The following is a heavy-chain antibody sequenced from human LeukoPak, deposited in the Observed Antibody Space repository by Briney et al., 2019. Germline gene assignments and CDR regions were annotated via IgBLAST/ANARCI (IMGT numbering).Heavy chain of an antibody. V-gene: IGHV3-23*01. D-gene: IGHD6-19*01. CDR3: AKVASVAGTCFDY. J-gene: IGHJ4*02. CDR2: ISGSGGST. Sequence: PGGSLRISCAASGFTFSSYGMSWVRQAPGKGLEWVSAISGSGGSTYYADSVKGRFTISRDNSKNTLYLQMNSLRAEDTAVYYCAKVASVAGTCFDYWGQGTLVTVSS. CDR1: GFTFSSYG.